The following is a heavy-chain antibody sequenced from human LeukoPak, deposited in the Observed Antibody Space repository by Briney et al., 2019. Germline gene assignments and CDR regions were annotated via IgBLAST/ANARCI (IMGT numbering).Heavy chain of an antibody. D-gene: IGHD3-10*01. CDR3: ARDYMANFDY. V-gene: IGHV3-30-3*01. Sequence: PGGSLRLSCAASGFTFSSSAMHWVRQAPDKGLEWVAVISYDGSNKYYADSVKGRFTISRDNSKNTLYLQMNSLRAEDTAVYYCARDYMANFDYWGQGTLVTVSS. J-gene: IGHJ4*02. CDR2: ISYDGSNK. CDR1: GFTFSSSA.